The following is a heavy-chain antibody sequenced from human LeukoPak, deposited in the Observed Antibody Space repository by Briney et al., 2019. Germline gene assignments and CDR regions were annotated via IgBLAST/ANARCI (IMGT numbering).Heavy chain of an antibody. D-gene: IGHD4-11*01. CDR3: ARDGYDYRYYYYYMDV. Sequence: ASVKVSCKASGYTFTGYYLHWLRQAPGQGLEWMGRINPNSGGTNYAQKFQGRVTMTRDTSISTAYMELTKLTSDDTAVYYCARDGYDYRYYYYYMDVWGKGTTVTVSS. J-gene: IGHJ6*03. CDR1: GYTFTGYY. V-gene: IGHV1-2*06. CDR2: INPNSGGT.